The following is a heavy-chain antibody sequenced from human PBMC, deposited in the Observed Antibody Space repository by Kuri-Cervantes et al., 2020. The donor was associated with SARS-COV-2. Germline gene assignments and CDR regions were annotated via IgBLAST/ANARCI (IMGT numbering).Heavy chain of an antibody. CDR2: IYYSGST. J-gene: IGHJ4*02. V-gene: IGHV4-59*01. CDR1: GGSISSYY. CDR3: ARGAVVRGPKYYFDY. Sequence: ESLKISCTVSGGSISSYYWSWIRQPPGKGLEWIGYIYYSGSTNYNPSLKGRVTISVDTSKNQFSLKLSSVTAADTAVYYCARGAVVRGPKYYFDYWGQGTLVTVSS. D-gene: IGHD3-10*01.